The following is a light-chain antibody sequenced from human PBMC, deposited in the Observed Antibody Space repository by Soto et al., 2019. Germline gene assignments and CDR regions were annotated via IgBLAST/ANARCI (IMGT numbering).Light chain of an antibody. CDR1: QSVSRK. J-gene: IGKJ3*01. Sequence: DIVLTPSPATLSLSPGERATLSCRASQSVSRKLDWYQQIPGQAPRLLIYDASNRATGIPARFSGSGSGTDFTLTISSLEPEDFAIYYCQQHSNSFGPGTKVDIK. CDR2: DAS. V-gene: IGKV3-11*01. CDR3: QQHSNS.